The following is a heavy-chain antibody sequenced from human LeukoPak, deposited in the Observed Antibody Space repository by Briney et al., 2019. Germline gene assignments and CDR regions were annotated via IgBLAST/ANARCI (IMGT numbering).Heavy chain of an antibody. D-gene: IGHD3-3*01. V-gene: IGHV4-59*12. Sequence: PSETLSLTCTVSGGSISSYYWSWIRQPPGKGLEWIGYIYHSGSTNYNPSLKSRVTISVDTSKNQFSLKLSSVTAADTAVYYCARDSGFGYDFWSGYYAVCWFDPWGQGTLVTVSS. CDR3: ARDSGFGYDFWSGYYAVCWFDP. CDR2: IYHSGST. CDR1: GGSISSYY. J-gene: IGHJ5*02.